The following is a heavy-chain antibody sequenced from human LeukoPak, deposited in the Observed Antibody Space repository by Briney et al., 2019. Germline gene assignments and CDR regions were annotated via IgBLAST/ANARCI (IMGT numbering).Heavy chain of an antibody. Sequence: GASVKVSCKASGYTFTSYGISWVRQAPGQGLEWMGWISAYNGNTNYAQKLQGRVTMTTDTSTSTAYMELRSLRSEDTAVYYCAKGGYEGFGDLPFYYFDYWGQGTLVTVSS. D-gene: IGHD3-10*01. CDR2: ISAYNGNT. V-gene: IGHV1-18*01. CDR1: GYTFTSYG. CDR3: AKGGYEGFGDLPFYYFDY. J-gene: IGHJ4*02.